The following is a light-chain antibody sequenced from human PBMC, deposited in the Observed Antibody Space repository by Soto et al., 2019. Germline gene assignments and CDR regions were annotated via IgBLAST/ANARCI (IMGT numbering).Light chain of an antibody. J-gene: IGKJ1*01. CDR2: KAS. Sequence: DIQMTQSPSTLSASVGDRVIITCRASQSIGSGLAWYQHKPGKAPKLLIYKASSLESGVPSRFSGSGTGTEFALSIDSLQPDDFATYYCQNYRSNWTFGLGTKVEIK. V-gene: IGKV1-5*03. CDR3: QNYRSNWT. CDR1: QSIGSG.